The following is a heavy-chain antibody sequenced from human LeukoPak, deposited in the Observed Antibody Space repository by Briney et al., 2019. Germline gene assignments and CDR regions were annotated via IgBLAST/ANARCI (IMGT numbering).Heavy chain of an antibody. Sequence: GGSLRLSCAASGFTFSSFSMNWVRQAPGKGLEWVSYISSSSTTIYYADSVKGRFTISRDNAKNSLYLQMNSLRAEDTAVYYCARDYYDSSGYYFSGYWGQGTLVTVSS. J-gene: IGHJ4*02. CDR2: ISSSSTTI. CDR1: GFTFSSFS. CDR3: ARDYYDSSGYYFSGY. V-gene: IGHV3-48*04. D-gene: IGHD3-22*01.